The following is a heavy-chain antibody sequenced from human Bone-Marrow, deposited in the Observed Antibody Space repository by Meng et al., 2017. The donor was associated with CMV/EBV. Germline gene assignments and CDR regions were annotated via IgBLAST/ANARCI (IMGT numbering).Heavy chain of an antibody. CDR1: GGSISSSSYY. CDR3: ARHRGYYGMDV. D-gene: IGHD3-10*01. J-gene: IGHJ6*02. V-gene: IGHV4-39*01. Sequence: EALKISCTVSGGSISSSSYYWGWTRQPPGKGLEWIGSIYYSGSTYYNPSLRSRVTISVDTSKNQFSLKLSSVTAADTAVYYFARHRGYYGMDVWGQGTTVTVSS. CDR2: IYYSGST.